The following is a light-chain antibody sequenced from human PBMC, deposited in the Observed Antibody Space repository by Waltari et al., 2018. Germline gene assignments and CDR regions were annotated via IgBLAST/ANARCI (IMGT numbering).Light chain of an antibody. CDR2: KAN. CDR1: SGSLSTTSY. J-gene: IGLJ3*02. CDR3: ALYMGSGIWV. Sequence: QTVVTQEPSLSVSPGGTVTLTCALSSGSLSTTSYATWYQQTPGQAPRTLVYKANARSSGVPDRFCGSIIGNTAALTITGAQADDESDYYCALYMGSGIWVFGGGTRLTVL. V-gene: IGLV8-61*01.